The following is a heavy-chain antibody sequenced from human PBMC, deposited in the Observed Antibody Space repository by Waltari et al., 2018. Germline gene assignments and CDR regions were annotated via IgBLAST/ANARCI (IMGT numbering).Heavy chain of an antibody. CDR3: AELSSSVFDI. CDR1: GFTFSSYW. D-gene: IGHD1-7*01. CDR2: INSEGSST. J-gene: IGHJ3*02. Sequence: EVQLVESGGGLVQPGGSLRLSCAASGFTFSSYWMHWVRQAPGKGLAWVSRINSEGSSTSYADSVMGRFTISRDNAKNTLYLQMSSLSVDDTAVYYCAELSSSVFDIWGQGTMVTVSS. V-gene: IGHV3-74*01.